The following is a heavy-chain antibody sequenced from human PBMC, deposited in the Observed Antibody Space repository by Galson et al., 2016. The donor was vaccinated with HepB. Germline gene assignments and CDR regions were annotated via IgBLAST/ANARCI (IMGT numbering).Heavy chain of an antibody. CDR3: SRDPHGYALQR. Sequence: SLRLSCAASGFAFSSYAMPWVRQAPGKGLEWVAAITSDGNNKYYADSVKGRFTISRENSKNTLYLQVNSLRAKDTAVHYCSRDPHGYALQRWGQGTLVTASS. D-gene: IGHD2-2*01. V-gene: IGHV3-30*03. J-gene: IGHJ1*01. CDR1: GFAFSSYA. CDR2: ITSDGNNK.